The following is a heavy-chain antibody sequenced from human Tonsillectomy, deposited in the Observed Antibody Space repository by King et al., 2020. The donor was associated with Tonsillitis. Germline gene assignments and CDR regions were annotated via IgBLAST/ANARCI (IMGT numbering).Heavy chain of an antibody. J-gene: IGHJ3*02. CDR1: GFNFGTYA. V-gene: IGHV3-23*04. Sequence: QLVQSGGGLVQPGGSLRLSCAASGFNFGTYAMTWVRQAPGKGLEWVSGISASGRDVNYADSVKGRFIISRDNSKNTLNLQLNSLRADDTAVYFCAKDLGFKWNPTNAFDIWGQGTMVTVSS. CDR3: AKDLGFKWNPTNAFDI. D-gene: IGHD1-1*01. CDR2: ISASGRDV.